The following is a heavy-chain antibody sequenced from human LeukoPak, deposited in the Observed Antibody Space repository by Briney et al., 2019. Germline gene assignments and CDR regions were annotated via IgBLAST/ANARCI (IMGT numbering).Heavy chain of an antibody. CDR3: ATDRGWRTSGYYLYYFES. D-gene: IGHD3-3*01. Sequence: PGGSLRLSCAASGFILGGYFMSWVRQAPGKGLEWVASIKHDGSEEYHVDSVRGRFTISRDNTKSSLYLQMGSLRAEDTAVYYCATDRGWRTSGYYLYYFESWGQGTLVTVSS. J-gene: IGHJ4*02. V-gene: IGHV3-7*01. CDR2: IKHDGSEE. CDR1: GFILGGYF.